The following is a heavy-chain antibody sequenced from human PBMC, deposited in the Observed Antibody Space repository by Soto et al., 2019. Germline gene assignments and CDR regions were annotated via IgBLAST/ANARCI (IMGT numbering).Heavy chain of an antibody. V-gene: IGHV3-23*01. Sequence: GGSLRLSCAASGFTFSSYAMSRVRQAPGKGLEWVSAISGSGGSTYYADSVKGRFTISRDNSKNTLYLQMNSLRAEDTAVYYCAKPSIAARRVKYYFDYWGQGTLVTVSS. CDR2: ISGSGGST. CDR3: AKPSIAARRVKYYFDY. CDR1: GFTFSSYA. D-gene: IGHD6-6*01. J-gene: IGHJ4*02.